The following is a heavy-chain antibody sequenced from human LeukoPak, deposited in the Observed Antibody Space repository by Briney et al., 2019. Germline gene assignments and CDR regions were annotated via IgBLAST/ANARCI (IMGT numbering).Heavy chain of an antibody. CDR3: ARWPSRRYDSVGAAFDI. CDR1: GGSFSSSSYY. Sequence: SETLSLTCAVYGGSFSSSSYYWGWIRQPPGKGLEWIGSIYYSGSTYYNPSLKSRVTISVDTSKNQFSLKLSSVTAADTAVYYCARWPSRRYDSVGAAFDIWGQGTMVTVSS. V-gene: IGHV4-39*07. D-gene: IGHD3-22*01. J-gene: IGHJ3*02. CDR2: IYYSGST.